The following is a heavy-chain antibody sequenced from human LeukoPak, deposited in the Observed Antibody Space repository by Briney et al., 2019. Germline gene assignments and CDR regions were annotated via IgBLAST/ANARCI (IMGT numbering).Heavy chain of an antibody. V-gene: IGHV3-20*04. CDR3: ARVTGYVIEDYFDY. J-gene: IGHJ4*02. Sequence: GGSLRLSCAASGFTFDDYGMSWVRQAPGKGLEWVSGINWNGGSTGYADSVKGRFTISRDNAKNSLYLQMNSLRAEDTALYYCARVTGYVIEDYFDYWGQGTLVTVSS. CDR1: GFTFDDYG. CDR2: INWNGGST. D-gene: IGHD3-22*01.